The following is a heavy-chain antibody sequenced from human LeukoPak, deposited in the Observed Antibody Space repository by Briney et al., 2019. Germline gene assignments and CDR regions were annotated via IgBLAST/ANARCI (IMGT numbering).Heavy chain of an antibody. CDR2: ISSSSSYI. Sequence: GGSLRLSCAASGFTFSSYSMNWVRQAPGKGLEWVSSISSSSSYIYYADSVKGRFTISRDNAKNSLYLQMNSLRAEDTAVYYCARAPGIYDFWSGYYSVHHYYYMDVWGKGTTVTVSS. J-gene: IGHJ6*03. CDR3: ARAPGIYDFWSGYYSVHHYYYMDV. D-gene: IGHD3-3*01. CDR1: GFTFSSYS. V-gene: IGHV3-21*01.